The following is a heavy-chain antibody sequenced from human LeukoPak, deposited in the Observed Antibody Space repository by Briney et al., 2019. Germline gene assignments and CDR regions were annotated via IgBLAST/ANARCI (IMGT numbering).Heavy chain of an antibody. D-gene: IGHD6-13*01. V-gene: IGHV4-31*03. CDR1: GGSISSGGYY. CDR3: ASVNSSSWYSVLDY. CDR2: IFYSGST. Sequence: SQTLSLTCTVSGGSISSGGYYWSWIRQHPGKGLEWIGYIFYSGSTYCNPSLKSRVTISVDTSKNQFSLKLSSVTAADTAVYYCASVNSSSWYSVLDYWGQGTLVTVSS. J-gene: IGHJ4*02.